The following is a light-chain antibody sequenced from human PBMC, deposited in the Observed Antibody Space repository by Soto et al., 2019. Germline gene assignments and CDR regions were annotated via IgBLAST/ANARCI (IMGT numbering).Light chain of an antibody. Sequence: EIVLTQSPGTLYLSPGERATLSCRASQSVSSSYLAWYQQKPGQAPRLLVYGASSRATGIPDRCSGSGSGTDFTLTISRLEPEDFAVYYCQQYGSSPSWTFGQGTKVDIK. CDR1: QSVSSSY. V-gene: IGKV3-20*01. CDR2: GAS. J-gene: IGKJ1*01. CDR3: QQYGSSPSWT.